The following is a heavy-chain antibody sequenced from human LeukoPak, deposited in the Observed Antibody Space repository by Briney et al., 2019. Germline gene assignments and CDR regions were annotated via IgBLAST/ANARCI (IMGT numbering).Heavy chain of an antibody. CDR1: GASISNSDYS. J-gene: IGHJ6*02. Sequence: SQTLSLTCTVSGASISNSDYSWTWIRQHPGKGLEWIGYIYNGGSIYYSPSLKGRVSISVYTSENQFSLKLTSVTAADTAVYYCARDYYGFDVWGQGTTVTVSS. CDR2: IYNGGSI. CDR3: ARDYYGFDV. V-gene: IGHV4-31*03.